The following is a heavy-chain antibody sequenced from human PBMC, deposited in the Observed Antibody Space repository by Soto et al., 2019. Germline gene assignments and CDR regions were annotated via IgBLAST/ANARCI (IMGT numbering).Heavy chain of an antibody. CDR2: IGTAGDT. J-gene: IGHJ4*02. Sequence: PGGSLRLSCAASGFTFSSYDMHWVRQATGKGLEWVSAIGTAGDTYYPGSVKGRFTISRENAKTSLYLQMNSLRAEDTAVYYCARSLWEPAFDYWGQGTLVTVSS. CDR3: ARSLWEPAFDY. V-gene: IGHV3-13*01. CDR1: GFTFSSYD. D-gene: IGHD1-26*01.